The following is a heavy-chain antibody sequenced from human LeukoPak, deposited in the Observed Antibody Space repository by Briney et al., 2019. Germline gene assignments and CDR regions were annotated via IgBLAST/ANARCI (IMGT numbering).Heavy chain of an antibody. J-gene: IGHJ4*02. CDR2: ISSSSSYI. CDR1: GFTFSSYS. D-gene: IGHD1-26*01. V-gene: IGHV3-21*01. Sequence: GGSLRLSCAASGFTFSSYSMNWVRQAPGKGLEWVSSISSSSSYIYYADSVKGRFTISRDNSKNTLYLQMNSLRAEDTAVYYCAKDLDTGSYYEAFDYWGQGTLVTVSS. CDR3: AKDLDTGSYYEAFDY.